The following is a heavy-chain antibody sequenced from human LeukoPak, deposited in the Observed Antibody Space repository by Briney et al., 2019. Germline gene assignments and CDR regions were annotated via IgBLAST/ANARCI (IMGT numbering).Heavy chain of an antibody. V-gene: IGHV3-30-3*01. CDR3: ARVGERSIAAAGTLGIDY. D-gene: IGHD6-13*01. CDR1: GFTFSSYA. Sequence: GGSLRLSCAASGFTFSSYATRWVRQAPGKGLEWVAVISYDGSNKYYADSVKGRFTISRDNSKNTLYLQMNSLRAEDTAVYYCARVGERSIAAAGTLGIDYWGQGTLVTVSS. J-gene: IGHJ4*02. CDR2: ISYDGSNK.